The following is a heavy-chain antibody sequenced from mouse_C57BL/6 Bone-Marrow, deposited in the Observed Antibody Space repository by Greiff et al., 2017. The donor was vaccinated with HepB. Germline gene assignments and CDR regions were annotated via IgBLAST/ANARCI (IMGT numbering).Heavy chain of an antibody. J-gene: IGHJ4*01. CDR3: TRWRLRDGDY. V-gene: IGHV1-15*01. CDR2: IDPETGGT. D-gene: IGHD1-2*01. Sequence: VKLVESGAELVRPGASVTLSCKASGYTFTDYEMHWVKQTPVHGLEWIGAIDPETGGTAYNQKFKGKAILTADKSSSTAYMELRSLTSEDSAVYYCTRWRLRDGDYWGQGTSVTVSS. CDR1: GYTFTDYE.